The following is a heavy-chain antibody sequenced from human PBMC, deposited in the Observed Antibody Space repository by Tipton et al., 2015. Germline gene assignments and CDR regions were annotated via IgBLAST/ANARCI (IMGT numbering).Heavy chain of an antibody. J-gene: IGHJ4*02. CDR3: AQTNTPTFYFDS. CDR1: SGSFSGYY. D-gene: IGHD5-18*01. V-gene: IGHV4-34*01. Sequence: TLSLTCAVYSGSFSGYYWTWFRQSPGKGLEWIGDINDGGRTDYNPSLKSRVTMSVDMSKHQISLHLKSVTAADTAVYYCAQTNTPTFYFDSWGQGTLVTVSS. CDR2: INDGGRT.